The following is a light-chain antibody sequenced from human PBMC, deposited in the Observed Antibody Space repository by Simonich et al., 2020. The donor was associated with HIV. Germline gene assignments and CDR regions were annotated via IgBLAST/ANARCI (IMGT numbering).Light chain of an antibody. CDR2: DVS. CDR1: SRDVGGYNY. CDR3: SSYTSSSTLV. Sequence: QSALTQPASVSGSPGQSITISCTGTSRDVGGYNYVSWYQQHPGKAPKLMIYDVSNRPSGVSNRFSGSKSGKTASLTISGLQAEDEADYYCSSYTSSSTLVFGGGTKLTVL. V-gene: IGLV2-14*03. J-gene: IGLJ2*01.